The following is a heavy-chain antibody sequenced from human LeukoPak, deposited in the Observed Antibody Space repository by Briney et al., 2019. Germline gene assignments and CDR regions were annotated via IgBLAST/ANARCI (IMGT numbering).Heavy chain of an antibody. CDR2: ISWNSGSI. CDR3: ALGPLYYMDV. Sequence: PGRSLRLSCAAFGFTFDDYALHWVRPAAGKGLEWVSGISWNSGSIGYADSVKGRFTISRDNAKNCLYLQMNSLRAEDMALYYCALGPLYYMDVWGKGTTVSVSS. J-gene: IGHJ6*03. CDR1: GFTFDDYA. V-gene: IGHV3-9*03.